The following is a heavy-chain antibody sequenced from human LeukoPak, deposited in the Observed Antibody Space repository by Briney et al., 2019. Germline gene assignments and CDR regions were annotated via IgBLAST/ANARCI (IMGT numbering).Heavy chain of an antibody. Sequence: PSETLSLTCTVSGGSISSSSYYWGWIRQPPGKGLEWIGEINHSGSTNYNPSLKSQVTISVDTSKNQFSLKLSSVTAADTAVYYCARGRFYERRRRNWFDPWGQGTLVTVSS. CDR3: ARGRFYERRRRNWFDP. CDR2: INHSGST. V-gene: IGHV4-39*07. J-gene: IGHJ5*02. D-gene: IGHD5/OR15-5a*01. CDR1: GGSISSSSYY.